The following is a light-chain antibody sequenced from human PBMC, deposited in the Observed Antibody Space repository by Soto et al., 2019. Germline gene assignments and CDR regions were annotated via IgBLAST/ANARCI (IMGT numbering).Light chain of an antibody. Sequence: EIVLTQSPGTLSLSPGERATLSSRASQSVSSSYLAGYQQKPGQAPRLLIYGASSRATGIPDRFSGSGSGTDFTLTISRLEPEDFAVYYCKQYGSSPGWTFGQGTKVEIK. CDR2: GAS. V-gene: IGKV3-20*01. CDR3: KQYGSSPGWT. CDR1: QSVSSSY. J-gene: IGKJ1*01.